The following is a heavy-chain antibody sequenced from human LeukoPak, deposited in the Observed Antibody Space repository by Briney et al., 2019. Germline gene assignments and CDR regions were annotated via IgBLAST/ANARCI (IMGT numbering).Heavy chain of an antibody. D-gene: IGHD3-9*01. J-gene: IGHJ3*02. CDR2: INHSGST. V-gene: IGHV4-34*01. CDR3: ARRLRYFDWLLYGDDGSRAFDI. CDR1: GGSFSGYY. Sequence: SETLSLTCAVYGGSFSGYYWSWIRQPPGKGLEWIGEINHSGSTNYNPSLKSRVTISVDTSKNQFSLKLSSVTAADTAVYYCARRLRYFDWLLYGDDGSRAFDIWGQGTMVTVSS.